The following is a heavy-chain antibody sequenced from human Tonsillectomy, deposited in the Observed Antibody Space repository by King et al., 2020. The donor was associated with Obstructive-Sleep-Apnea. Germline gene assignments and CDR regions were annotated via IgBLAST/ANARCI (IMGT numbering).Heavy chain of an antibody. Sequence: VQLVESGGGVVQPGRSLRLSCAASGFTFSSYGMHWVRQAPGKGLEWVGFIRYDGSHRYYPESVKGRFTISRDNSKNTLYLQMNSLRAEDTAVYYCASPGYSSSWYDIRDVFDIWGQGTRVTVSS. CDR1: GFTFSSYG. CDR3: ASPGYSSSWYDIRDVFDI. J-gene: IGHJ3*02. CDR2: IRYDGSHR. V-gene: IGHV3-30*02. D-gene: IGHD6-13*01.